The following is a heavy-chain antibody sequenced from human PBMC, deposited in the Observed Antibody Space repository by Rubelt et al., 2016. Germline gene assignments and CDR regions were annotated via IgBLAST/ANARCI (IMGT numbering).Heavy chain of an antibody. D-gene: IGHD6-13*01. Sequence: QVQLVQSGSELKKPGASVKVSCKASVYTFTSYAMTWVRQSPGQGLAWMGWINTNPGNPTYAQGFTGRFGFSLDTCVSSAYLQISSLKAEDTAVYYCARVIAAAGRDGNYFDYWGQGTLVTVSS. V-gene: IGHV7-4-1*02. CDR2: INTNPGNP. J-gene: IGHJ4*02. CDR3: ARVIAAAGRDGNYFDY. CDR1: VYTFTSYA.